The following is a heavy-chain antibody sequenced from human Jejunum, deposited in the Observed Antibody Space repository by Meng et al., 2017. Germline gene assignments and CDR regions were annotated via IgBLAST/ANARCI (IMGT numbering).Heavy chain of an antibody. D-gene: IGHD5-12*01. V-gene: IGHV2-5*02. J-gene: IGHJ6*02. CDR1: GFSLFTSGAT. CDR2: ISWDDDK. Sequence: SGPTLVKPTQTLTLTCTLSGFSLFTSGATVAWIRQPPGKALEWLALISWDDDKRYNPSLKNRVTITKDTSRTQVVLTLTNVDPVDTATYYCAYRFEYSFGIGNYQYSGMGVWGQGTTVTVSS. CDR3: AYRFEYSFGIGNYQYSGMGV.